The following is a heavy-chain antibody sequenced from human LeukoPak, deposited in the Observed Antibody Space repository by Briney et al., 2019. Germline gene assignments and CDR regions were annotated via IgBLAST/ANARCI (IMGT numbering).Heavy chain of an antibody. J-gene: IGHJ4*02. V-gene: IGHV1-69*13. CDR2: IIPIFGTA. D-gene: IGHD3-22*01. CDR3: ARDPDYYDSSGYYHQPTDY. Sequence: SVKVSCKASGGTFSSYAISWVRQAPGQGLEWMGGIIPIFGTANYAQKFQGRVTITADESTSTAYMELSSLGSEDTAVYYCARDPDYYDSSGYYHQPTDYWGQGTLVTVSS. CDR1: GGTFSSYA.